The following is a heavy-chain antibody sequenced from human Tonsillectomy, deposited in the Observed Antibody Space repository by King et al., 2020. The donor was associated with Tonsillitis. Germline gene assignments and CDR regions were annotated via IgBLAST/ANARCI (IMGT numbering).Heavy chain of an antibody. D-gene: IGHD6-13*01. V-gene: IGHV3-30*04. CDR1: GFTFSSYA. CDR3: ARVAGYSSSWYDY. Sequence: VQLVESGGGVVQPGRSLRLSCAASGFTFSSYAMHWVRQAPGKGLEWVAIISYDGSNKYYAVSVKGRFTISRGNSRNTLYLQMNTLRAEDTAVYYCARVAGYSSSWYDYWGQGTLVTVSS. CDR2: ISYDGSNK. J-gene: IGHJ4*02.